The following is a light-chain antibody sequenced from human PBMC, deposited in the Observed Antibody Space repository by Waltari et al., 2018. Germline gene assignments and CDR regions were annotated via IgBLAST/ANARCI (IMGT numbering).Light chain of an antibody. J-gene: IGLJ2*01. V-gene: IGLV2-14*01. CDR3: SSYTSSGTLRI. CDR1: NSDVGGYNY. CDR2: DVT. Sequence: QSVLTQPASVSGSPGQSITISCTGTNSDVGGYNYVSWYQQYPGKAPRLMIYDVTKRPSGVSNRFSGSKSRNTASLTISGLQAEDEADYYCSSYTSSGTLRIFGGGTKVTAL.